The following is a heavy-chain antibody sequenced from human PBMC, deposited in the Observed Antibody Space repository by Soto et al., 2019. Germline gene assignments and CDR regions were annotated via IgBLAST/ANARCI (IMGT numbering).Heavy chain of an antibody. Sequence: SQTLSLTCAISGDSVSSNSAAWNWIRQSPSRGLEWLGRTYYRSKWYNDYAVSVKSRITINPDTSKNQFSLQLNSVTPEDTAVYYCARDILKAGLRGFYSYSGMDVSGPGTMVTGSS. CDR3: ARDILKAGLRGFYSYSGMDV. J-gene: IGHJ6*02. CDR2: TYYRSKWYN. CDR1: GDSVSSNSAA. V-gene: IGHV6-1*01. D-gene: IGHD4-17*01.